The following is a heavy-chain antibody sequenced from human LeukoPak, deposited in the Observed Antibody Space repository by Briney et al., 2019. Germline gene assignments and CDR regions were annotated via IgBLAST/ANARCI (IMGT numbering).Heavy chain of an antibody. CDR2: ISYDGSNK. D-gene: IGHD1-26*01. J-gene: IGHJ4*02. Sequence: PGGSLRLSCAASGFTFSSYAMHWVRQAPGKGLEWVAVISYDGSNKYYADSVKGRFTISRDNSKNTLYLQMNSLRAEDTAVYYCARESSGTCYFDYWDQGTLVTVSS. CDR1: GFTFSSYA. V-gene: IGHV3-30-3*01. CDR3: ARESSGTCYFDY.